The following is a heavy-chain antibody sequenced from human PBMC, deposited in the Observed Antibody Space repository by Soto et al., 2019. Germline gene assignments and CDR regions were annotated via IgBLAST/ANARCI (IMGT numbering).Heavy chain of an antibody. CDR3: ARDLAVGLVDY. CDR1: GGTFSSYA. D-gene: IGHD6-19*01. V-gene: IGHV1-18*01. CDR2: IIPIFGNI. Sequence: ASVKVSCKASGGTFSSYAISWVRQAPGQGLEWMGGIIPIFGNIKYAQKLQGRVTMTTDTSTSTAYMELRSLRSDDTAVYYCARDLAVGLVDYWGQGTLVTVSS. J-gene: IGHJ4*02.